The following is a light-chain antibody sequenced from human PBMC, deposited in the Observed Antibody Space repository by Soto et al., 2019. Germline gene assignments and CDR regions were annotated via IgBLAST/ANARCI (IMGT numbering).Light chain of an antibody. Sequence: DIVMTQSPLSLPVTPGEPASISCRSSQSLLHSNGYNYLDWYLQKPGQSPQLLIYLGSNRASGVPDRFSGSGSGTYFTLKISRVEADDVGVYYCMQALQTPWTFGQGTKVEIK. CDR3: MQALQTPWT. J-gene: IGKJ1*01. V-gene: IGKV2-28*01. CDR2: LGS. CDR1: QSLLHSNGYNY.